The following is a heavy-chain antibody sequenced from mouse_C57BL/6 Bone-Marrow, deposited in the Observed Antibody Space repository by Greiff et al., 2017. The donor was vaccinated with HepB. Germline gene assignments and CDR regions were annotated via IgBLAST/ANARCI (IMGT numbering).Heavy chain of an antibody. Sequence: ESGPGLVKPSQSLSLTCSVTGYSITSGYYWNWIRQFPGNKLEWMGYISYDGSNNYNPSLKNRISITRDTSKNQFFLKLNSVTTEDTATYYCARDRALTTVVAPAMDYWGQGTSVTVSS. D-gene: IGHD1-1*01. J-gene: IGHJ4*01. V-gene: IGHV3-6*01. CDR2: ISYDGSN. CDR3: ARDRALTTVVAPAMDY. CDR1: GYSITSGYY.